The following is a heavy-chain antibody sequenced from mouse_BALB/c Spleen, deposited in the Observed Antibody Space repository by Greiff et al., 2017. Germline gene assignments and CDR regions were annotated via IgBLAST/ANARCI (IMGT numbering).Heavy chain of an antibody. Sequence: EVQRVESGGGLVQPGGSLKLSCAASGFTFSSYGMSWVRQTPDKRLELVATINSNGGSTYYPDSVKGRFTISRDNAKNTLYLQMSSLKSEDTAMYYCARDRSTMITTGYWGQGTTLTVSS. J-gene: IGHJ2*01. D-gene: IGHD2-4*01. CDR3: ARDRSTMITTGY. V-gene: IGHV5-6-3*01. CDR2: INSNGGST. CDR1: GFTFSSYG.